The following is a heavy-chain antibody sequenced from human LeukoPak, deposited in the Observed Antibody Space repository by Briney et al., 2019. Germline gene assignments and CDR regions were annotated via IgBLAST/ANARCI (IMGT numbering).Heavy chain of an antibody. D-gene: IGHD6-19*01. J-gene: IGHJ4*02. V-gene: IGHV1-3*04. CDR1: GYMFNLYA. CDR3: ARGGGTDWYEGFFEY. CDR2: INTGNGNT. Sequence: ASVKVPCKASGYMFNLYAMHWVRQAPGQRPEWMGWINTGNGNTDSSQNLQGRVTITRDSSATTAYMEMSSLTPEDTAVYYCARGGGTDWYEGFFEYWGQGTLVTVSS.